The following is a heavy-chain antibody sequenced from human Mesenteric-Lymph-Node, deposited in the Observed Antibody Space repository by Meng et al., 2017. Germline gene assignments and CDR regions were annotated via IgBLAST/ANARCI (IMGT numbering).Heavy chain of an antibody. Sequence: QVQLAQWGAGTLTPSGTLCLTCAVYGGSFSGYYWSWIRQPPGKGLEWIGEINHSGSTNYNPSLKSRVTISVDTSKNQFSLKLSSVTAADTAVYYCARGRGYGDYGSLYWGQGTLVTVSS. CDR3: ARGRGYGDYGSLY. J-gene: IGHJ4*02. V-gene: IGHV4-34*01. CDR2: INHSGST. CDR1: GGSFSGYY. D-gene: IGHD4-17*01.